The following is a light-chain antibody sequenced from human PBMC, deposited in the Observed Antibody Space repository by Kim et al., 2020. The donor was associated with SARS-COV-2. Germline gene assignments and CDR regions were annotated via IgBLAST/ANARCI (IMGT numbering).Light chain of an antibody. CDR3: SSYTSSSTGV. J-gene: IGLJ3*02. CDR2: DVR. Sequence: QSALTQPASVSGSPGQSITISCSGTSSDVGGYNYVSWYQQHPGKAPKLMIYDVRNRPSGVSNRFSGSKSGNTASLTISGLQAEDEADYYCSSYTSSSTGVFGGGTQLTVL. V-gene: IGLV2-14*03. CDR1: SSDVGGYNY.